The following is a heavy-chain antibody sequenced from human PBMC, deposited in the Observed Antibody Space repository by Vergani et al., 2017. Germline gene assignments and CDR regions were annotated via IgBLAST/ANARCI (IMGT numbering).Heavy chain of an antibody. J-gene: IGHJ4*02. CDR2: IYPGDSDP. Sequence: EVQLVQSGAEVKKPGESLKISCKGSGYSFTSYWIGWVRQMPGKGLEWMGIIYPGDSDPRYSPSFQGQVTISADKSISTAYLQWSSLKASDTAMYYCARPSYTAYDDILTAPPPEAYYFDYWGQGTLVTVSS. V-gene: IGHV5-51*03. D-gene: IGHD3-9*01. CDR1: GYSFTSYW. CDR3: ARPSYTAYDDILTAPPPEAYYFDY.